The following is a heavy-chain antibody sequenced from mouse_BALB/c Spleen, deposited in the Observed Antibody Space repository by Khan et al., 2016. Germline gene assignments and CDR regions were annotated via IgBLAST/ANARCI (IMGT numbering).Heavy chain of an antibody. Sequence: QVQLQQSGAELAKPGASVKMSCKASGYTFTDYWMHWIKQRPGQGLEWIGYINPNTGYTEYNQKFKDKATLTADKSSSTAYMQLSSLTSVDSAVYYYARWSYYYGSSYGWFAYWGQGTLVTVSA. CDR2: INPNTGYT. CDR3: ARWSYYYGSSYGWFAY. CDR1: GYTFTDYW. V-gene: IGHV1-7*01. J-gene: IGHJ3*01. D-gene: IGHD1-1*01.